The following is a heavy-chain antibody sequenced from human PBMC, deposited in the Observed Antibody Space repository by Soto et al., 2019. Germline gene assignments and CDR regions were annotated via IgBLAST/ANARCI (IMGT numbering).Heavy chain of an antibody. CDR2: ISYDGSNK. CDR3: ASDRRGSSGYEFDY. J-gene: IGHJ4*02. Sequence: GVLRLSCAASGFTFSSYGMHWVRQSPGKGLEWVAVISYDGSNKYYADSVKGRFTISRDNSKNTLYLQMNSLRAEDTAVYYCASDRRGSSGYEFDYWGQGTLVTVSS. CDR1: GFTFSSYG. V-gene: IGHV3-30*03. D-gene: IGHD3-22*01.